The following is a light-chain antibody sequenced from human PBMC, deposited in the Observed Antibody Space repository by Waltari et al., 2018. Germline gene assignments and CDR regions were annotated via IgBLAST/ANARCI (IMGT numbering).Light chain of an antibody. CDR2: GTS. Sequence: EIVLTPSPATLSLSPGERATLSCRASQGVSSYLAWYRPKPGQSPRLLIYGTSNRATGIPARFSGSGPGPDFTLTISSLEPEDFAVYYCQQRSTWPWTFGQGTKVEIK. J-gene: IGKJ1*01. CDR1: QGVSSY. CDR3: QQRSTWPWT. V-gene: IGKV3D-11*01.